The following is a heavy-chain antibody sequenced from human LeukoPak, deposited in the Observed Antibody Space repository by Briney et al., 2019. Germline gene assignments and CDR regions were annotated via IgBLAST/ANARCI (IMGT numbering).Heavy chain of an antibody. D-gene: IGHD4-23*01. CDR3: ARGDSTVTPKYFQY. J-gene: IGHJ1*01. Sequence: NASETLSLTCTVSGYSISSGYYWGWIRQPPGKALEWIGSIYHSGSTCYNPSLKSRVTISVDTSKNQFSLKLSSVTAADTAVYYCARGDSTVTPKYFQYWGQGTLVTVSS. CDR2: IYHSGST. CDR1: GYSISSGYY. V-gene: IGHV4-38-2*02.